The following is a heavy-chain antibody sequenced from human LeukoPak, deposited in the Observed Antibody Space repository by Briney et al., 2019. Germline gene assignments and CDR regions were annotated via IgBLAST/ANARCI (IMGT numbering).Heavy chain of an antibody. J-gene: IGHJ5*02. D-gene: IGHD6-13*01. CDR1: GYTFTSYG. CDR2: ISAYNGNT. CDR3: ARDSSSWYGLWFDP. V-gene: IGHV1-18*01. Sequence: VASVKVSCKASGYTFTSYGISWVRQAPGQGLEWMGWISAYNGNTNYAQKLQGRVTMTTDTSTSTAYMELRSLRSDDTAVYYCARDSSSWYGLWFDPWGQGTLVTVSS.